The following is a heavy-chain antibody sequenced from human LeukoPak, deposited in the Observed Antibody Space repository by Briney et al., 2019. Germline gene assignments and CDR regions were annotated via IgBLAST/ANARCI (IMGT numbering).Heavy chain of an antibody. Sequence: SETLSLTCTVSGGSISNYYWSWIRQPPGKGLEWIGYIYYSGSTNYSPSLKSRVTISVDTSKNQFSLKLRSVTAADTAVYYCARISSSNWYNERGAFDVWGQGTMTVSS. V-gene: IGHV4-59*01. CDR1: GGSISNYY. J-gene: IGHJ3*01. CDR3: ARISSSNWYNERGAFDV. D-gene: IGHD6-13*01. CDR2: IYYSGST.